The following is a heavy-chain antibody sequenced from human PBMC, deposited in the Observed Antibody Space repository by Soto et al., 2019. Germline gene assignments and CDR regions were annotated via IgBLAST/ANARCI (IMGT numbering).Heavy chain of an antibody. CDR3: ARMDSSDLGIDY. Sequence: PGESLKISCKGSGYSFTSFWIAWVHQMPGKGLEWMGIIYPGDSATTYSPPFQGQVTISADRSISTAYLQWSGLKASDTAMYYCARMDSSDLGIDYWGQGTLVTVSS. J-gene: IGHJ4*02. D-gene: IGHD3-22*01. CDR1: GYSFTSFW. V-gene: IGHV5-51*07. CDR2: IYPGDSAT.